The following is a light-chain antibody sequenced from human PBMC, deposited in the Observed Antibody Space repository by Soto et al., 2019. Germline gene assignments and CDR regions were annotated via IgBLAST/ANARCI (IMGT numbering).Light chain of an antibody. Sequence: SYELTQPPSVSVSPGQTARITCSGDALPKQYAYWYQQKPGQAPVLVIYKDSERPSGIPERFSGSSSGTTVTLTISGVQGEDEADYYCQSGDSSGTWVFGGGTKLTVL. V-gene: IGLV3-25*03. CDR1: ALPKQY. CDR2: KDS. CDR3: QSGDSSGTWV. J-gene: IGLJ2*01.